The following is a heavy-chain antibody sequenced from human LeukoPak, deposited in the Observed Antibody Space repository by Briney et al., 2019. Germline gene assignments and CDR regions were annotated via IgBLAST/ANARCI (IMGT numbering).Heavy chain of an antibody. CDR2: ISYDGGKK. CDR1: GFTFSSYG. CDR3: AKDPAAVAGTTNYFQH. V-gene: IGHV3-30*18. D-gene: IGHD6-19*01. J-gene: IGHJ1*01. Sequence: PGGSLRLSCVASGFTFSSYGMHWVRQAPGKGLEWVAVISYDGGKKYYADSVKGRFTISRDSSKNTLYLQMNSLRVEDTAVYYCAKDPAAVAGTTNYFQHWGQGTLVTVSS.